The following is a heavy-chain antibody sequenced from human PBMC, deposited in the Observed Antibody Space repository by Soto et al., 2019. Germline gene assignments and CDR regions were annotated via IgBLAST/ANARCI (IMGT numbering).Heavy chain of an antibody. Sequence: PSETLSLTCTVSCGSISSGGYYWSWIRQHPGKSLEWIGYIYYSGSTYYNPSLKSRVTISVDTSKNQFSLKLSSATAADTAVYYCARDYCSGGSCYGVASDAFDIWGQGTMVTVSS. CDR1: CGSISSGGYY. CDR3: ARDYCSGGSCYGVASDAFDI. CDR2: IYYSGST. V-gene: IGHV4-31*03. D-gene: IGHD2-15*01. J-gene: IGHJ3*02.